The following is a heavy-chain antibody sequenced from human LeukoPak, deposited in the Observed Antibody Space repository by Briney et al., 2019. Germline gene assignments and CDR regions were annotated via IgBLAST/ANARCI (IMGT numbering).Heavy chain of an antibody. V-gene: IGHV3-23*01. J-gene: IGHJ3*02. CDR2: ISGSGGNT. CDR3: AKDLAAVAGTQSVFDI. CDR1: GFTFSSYA. Sequence: GGSLRLSCAASGFTFSSYAMNWVRQAPGKGLEWVSAISGSGGNTYYAESVKGRFTISRDNSKDTLYLQMNSLRAEDTAVYYCAKDLAAVAGTQSVFDIWGQGTMVTVSS. D-gene: IGHD6-19*01.